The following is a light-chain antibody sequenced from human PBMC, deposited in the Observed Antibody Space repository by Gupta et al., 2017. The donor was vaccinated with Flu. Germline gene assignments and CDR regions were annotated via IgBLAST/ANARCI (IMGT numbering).Light chain of an antibody. CDR2: DAS. V-gene: IGKV3-11*01. J-gene: IGKJ5*01. CDR3: QQRSIWPQVT. Sequence: ERGTLSCRASQGLVNYLAWYQQKPGQAPRLLIYDASNRATGIPARFSGSGSGTDFTLTISSLEPEDFAVYYCQQRSIWPQVTFGQGTRLDIK. CDR1: QGLVNY.